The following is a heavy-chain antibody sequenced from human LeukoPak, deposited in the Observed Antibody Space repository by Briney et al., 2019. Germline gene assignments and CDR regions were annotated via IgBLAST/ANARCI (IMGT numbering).Heavy chain of an antibody. CDR1: GGTFSSYA. CDR2: IIPIFGTA. J-gene: IGHJ4*02. Sequence: SVKVSCKASGGTFSSYAISWVRQAPGQGLEWMGGIIPIFGTANYAQKFQGRVTITADESTSTAYMELSSLRSEDTAVYYCARQGAGFSSGSYYFDYWGQGTLVTVSS. D-gene: IGHD6-19*01. CDR3: ARQGAGFSSGSYYFDY. V-gene: IGHV1-69*13.